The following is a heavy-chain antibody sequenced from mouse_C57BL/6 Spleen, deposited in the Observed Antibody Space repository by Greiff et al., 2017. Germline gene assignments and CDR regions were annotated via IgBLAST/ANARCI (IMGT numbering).Heavy chain of an antibody. V-gene: IGHV1-80*01. CDR1: GYAFSSYW. Sequence: QVQLKESGAELVKPGASVKISCKASGYAFSSYWMNWVKQRPGKGLEWIGQIYPGDGDTNYNGKFKGKTTLTADKSSSTAYMQLSSLTSEDSAVYFCARRDYSKCWFAYWGQGTLVTVSA. D-gene: IGHD2-5*01. J-gene: IGHJ3*01. CDR2: IYPGDGDT. CDR3: ARRDYSKCWFAY.